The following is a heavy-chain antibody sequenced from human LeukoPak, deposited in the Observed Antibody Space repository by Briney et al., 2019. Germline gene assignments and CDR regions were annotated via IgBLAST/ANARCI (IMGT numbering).Heavy chain of an antibody. J-gene: IGHJ2*01. D-gene: IGHD4-11*01. V-gene: IGHV3-21*01. CDR1: GFTFSSYS. CDR3: ARASTSFLAYWYFDL. Sequence: GGSLRLSCAASGFTFSSYSMNWVRQAPGKGLEWVSSISSSSSYIYYADSVKGRFTISRDNAKNSLYLQMNSLRAEDTALYYCARASTSFLAYWYFDLWGRGTLVTVSS. CDR2: ISSSSSYI.